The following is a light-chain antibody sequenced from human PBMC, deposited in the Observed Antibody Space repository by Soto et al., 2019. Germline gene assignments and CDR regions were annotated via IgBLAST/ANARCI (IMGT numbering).Light chain of an antibody. CDR2: AAS. CDR3: QHSYRAPWT. V-gene: IGKV1-39*01. J-gene: IGKJ1*01. Sequence: DIQMTQSPSSLSASGGDRVTITCRASQSISTYLNWYQCKPGKAPKVVIYAASSLASGVPSRFRGRGSGTEFTLTISSLQAEDFATYYCQHSYRAPWTFGQGTKVDVK. CDR1: QSISTY.